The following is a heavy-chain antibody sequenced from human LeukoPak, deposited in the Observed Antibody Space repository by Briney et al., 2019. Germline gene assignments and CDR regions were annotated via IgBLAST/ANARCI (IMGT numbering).Heavy chain of an antibody. CDR2: ISYDGSNK. J-gene: IGHJ4*02. V-gene: IGHV3-30*18. CDR1: GFTFSSYA. Sequence: PGGFLRLSCAASGFTFSSYAMSWVRQAPGKGLEWMAVISYDGSNKYYADSLKGRFTISRDNSKNTLYLQMDSLRAEDTAVYYCAKEPTMSGYYYFHYWGQGTLVTVSS. CDR3: AKEPTMSGYYYFHY. D-gene: IGHD5-12*01.